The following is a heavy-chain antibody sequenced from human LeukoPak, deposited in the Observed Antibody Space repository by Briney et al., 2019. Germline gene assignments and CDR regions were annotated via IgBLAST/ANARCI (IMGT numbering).Heavy chain of an antibody. CDR2: ISGDGSTT. Sequence: PGGSLRLSCAASGFSFRTYWMQWVRQAPGKGLVWVSRISGDGSTTTYADSVKGRFTISRDNAKNTLYLQMSSLRAEDPAVYYCARNPAGIGDYWGQGTLFTVSS. CDR1: GFSFRTYW. CDR3: ARNPAGIGDY. D-gene: IGHD1-26*01. V-gene: IGHV3-74*03. J-gene: IGHJ4*02.